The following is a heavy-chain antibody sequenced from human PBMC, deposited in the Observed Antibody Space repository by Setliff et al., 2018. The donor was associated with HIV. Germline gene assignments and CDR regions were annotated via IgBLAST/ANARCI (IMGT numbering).Heavy chain of an antibody. V-gene: IGHV3-66*02. D-gene: IGHD6-6*01. CDR3: TRTVVGQLVQTTLDYFDY. CDR1: GFTVSGSY. Sequence: GGSLRLSCAASGFTVSGSYMSWVRQAPGKGLEWVSTIYSDGSTYHADSVKGRFIISRDNSKNTLYLQMNSLRPEDTAVYYCTRTVVGQLVQTTLDYFDYWGQGTLVTVSS. CDR2: IYSDGST. J-gene: IGHJ4*02.